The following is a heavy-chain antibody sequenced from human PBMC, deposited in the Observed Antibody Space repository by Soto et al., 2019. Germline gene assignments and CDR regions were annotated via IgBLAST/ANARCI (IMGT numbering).Heavy chain of an antibody. CDR1: GFTFSSYG. CDR2: IWYDGGNK. Sequence: PGGSLRLSCAASGFTFSSYGMHWVRQAPGKGLEWVAVIWYDGGNKYYADSVKGRFTISRDNSKNTLYLQMNSLRAEDTAVYYCARDGGERPYYYYGMDVWGQGTTVTVSS. V-gene: IGHV3-33*01. D-gene: IGHD3-16*01. CDR3: ARDGGERPYYYYGMDV. J-gene: IGHJ6*02.